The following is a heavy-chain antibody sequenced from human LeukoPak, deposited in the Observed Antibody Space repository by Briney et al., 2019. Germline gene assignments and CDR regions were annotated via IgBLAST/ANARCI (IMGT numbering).Heavy chain of an antibody. D-gene: IGHD3-22*01. Sequence: ASVKVSCKASGYTFTSSGISWVRQAPGQGLEWMGWISAYNGNTNYAQKLQGRVTMTTDTSTSTAYMELRSLRSDDTAVYYCARDRAPDYYDSSGYYPLDYWGQGTLVTVSS. CDR3: ARDRAPDYYDSSGYYPLDY. CDR2: ISAYNGNT. V-gene: IGHV1-18*01. J-gene: IGHJ4*02. CDR1: GYTFTSSG.